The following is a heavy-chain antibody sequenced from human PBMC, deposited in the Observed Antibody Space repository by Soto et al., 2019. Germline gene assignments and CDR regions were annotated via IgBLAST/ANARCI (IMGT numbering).Heavy chain of an antibody. CDR3: ARGRADYSAY. Sequence: QVQLVQSGAEVKKPGASVKVSCKASGYTFTSYDINWVRQATGQGLEWMGWMNPNSGKTGYAQKFKGTVTGTRSTSITTAYTGLRSLRSEATAGYYCARGRADYSAYWGQGTLVTVSS. CDR2: MNPNSGKT. V-gene: IGHV1-8*01. J-gene: IGHJ4*02. CDR1: GYTFTSYD.